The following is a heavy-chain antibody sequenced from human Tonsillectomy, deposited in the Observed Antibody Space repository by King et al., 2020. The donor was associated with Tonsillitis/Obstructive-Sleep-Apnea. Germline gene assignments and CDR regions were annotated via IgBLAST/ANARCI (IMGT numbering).Heavy chain of an antibody. J-gene: IGHJ4*02. CDR1: GGSISSYY. CDR3: ASYYDFWSGYPY. Sequence: QLQESGPGLVKPSETLSLTCTVSGGSISSYYWSWIRQPPGKGLEWIGYIYYSVSTNYNPSLKTRATISVDTSKNQFSLKLSSVTAADTAVYYCASYYDFWSGYPYWGQGTLVTVSS. V-gene: IGHV4-59*01. D-gene: IGHD3-3*01. CDR2: IYYSVST.